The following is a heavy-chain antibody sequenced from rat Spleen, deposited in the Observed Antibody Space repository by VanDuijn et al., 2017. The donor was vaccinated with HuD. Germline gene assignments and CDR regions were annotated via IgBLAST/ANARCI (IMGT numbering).Heavy chain of an antibody. CDR3: ARSYGGYTQHWFAY. CDR2: ISSGGST. Sequence: QVQLKESGPGLVQPSQTLSLTCTVSGFSLTSYTVRWVRQPPGKGLEWIAAISSGGSTYYNSALKSRLSISRDTSKSQVFLKMNRLQTEDTAMYFCARSYGGYTQHWFAYWGQGTLVTVSS. D-gene: IGHD1-11*01. CDR1: GFSLTSYT. V-gene: IGHV2-6*01. J-gene: IGHJ3*01.